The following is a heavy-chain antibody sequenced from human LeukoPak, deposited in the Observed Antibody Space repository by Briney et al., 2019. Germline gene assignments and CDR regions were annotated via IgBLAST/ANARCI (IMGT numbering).Heavy chain of an antibody. J-gene: IGHJ2*01. CDR3: AREGYYYGSSGYNYWYFDL. V-gene: IGHV4-30-4*01. Sequence: SQTLSLTCTVSGGSISSGDYYWSWIRQPPGKGLEWIGYIYYSGSTYCNPSLKSRVTISVDTSKNQFSLKLSSVTAADTAVYYCAREGYYYGSSGYNYWYFDLWGRGTLVTVSS. D-gene: IGHD3-22*01. CDR2: IYYSGST. CDR1: GGSISSGDYY.